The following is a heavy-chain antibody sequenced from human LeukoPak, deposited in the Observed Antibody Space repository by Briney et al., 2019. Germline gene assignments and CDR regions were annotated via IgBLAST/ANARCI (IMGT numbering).Heavy chain of an antibody. Sequence: PGGSLTLSCAASGFTFSGSAIHWVRQASGKGLEWVGRIGSKANSYATAYAASVKGRFTISRDDSKNTAYLQMNTLKTGDTAVYYCTRALYYYDSSGYYGHLDYWGQGTLVTVSS. D-gene: IGHD3-22*01. CDR3: TRALYYYDSSGYYGHLDY. CDR1: GFTFSGSA. J-gene: IGHJ4*02. V-gene: IGHV3-73*01. CDR2: IGSKANSYAT.